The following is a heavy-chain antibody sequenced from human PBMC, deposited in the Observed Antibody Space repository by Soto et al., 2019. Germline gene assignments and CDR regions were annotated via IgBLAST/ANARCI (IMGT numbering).Heavy chain of an antibody. V-gene: IGHV1-18*04. Sequence: ASVKVSCKASGYTFISYGISWVRQAPGQGLEWMGWISAYNGNTSYAQKFQGRVTMTRDTSTSTVYMELSSLRSEDTAVYYCARDTQLVSYYYGMDVWGQGTTVTVSS. CDR2: ISAYNGNT. D-gene: IGHD6-13*01. CDR3: ARDTQLVSYYYGMDV. J-gene: IGHJ6*02. CDR1: GYTFISYG.